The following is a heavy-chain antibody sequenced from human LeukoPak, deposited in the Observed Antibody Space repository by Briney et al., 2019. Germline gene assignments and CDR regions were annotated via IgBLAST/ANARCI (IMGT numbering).Heavy chain of an antibody. Sequence: GGSLRLSCAASGFTSSSYWMSWVRQGPGKGQEWVANIKQDGSEKYDVDSVRGRFTISRDNAKNSLYLQMNSLRAEDTAVYYCARDRMISGWYNWFDPWGQGTLVTVSS. CDR1: GFTSSSYW. D-gene: IGHD6-19*01. V-gene: IGHV3-7*03. J-gene: IGHJ5*02. CDR2: IKQDGSEK. CDR3: ARDRMISGWYNWFDP.